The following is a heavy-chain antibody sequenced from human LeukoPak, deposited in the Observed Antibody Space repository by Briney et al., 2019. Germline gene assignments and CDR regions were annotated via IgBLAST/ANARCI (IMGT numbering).Heavy chain of an antibody. Sequence: LRLSCAASGFTFSSYWMHWVRQAPGHGLVWVSRFSSAGSSTTYADSVKGRFTISRDNAKNTLYLQMSSLRAEDTAVYYCAREKPYYYDTNGYHNWFDPWGQGTLVTVSS. J-gene: IGHJ5*02. CDR3: AREKPYYYDTNGYHNWFDP. CDR2: FSSAGSST. CDR1: GFTFSSYW. V-gene: IGHV3-74*01. D-gene: IGHD3-22*01.